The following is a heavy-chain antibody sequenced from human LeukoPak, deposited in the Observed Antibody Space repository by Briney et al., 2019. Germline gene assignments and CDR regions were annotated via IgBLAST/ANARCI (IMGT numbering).Heavy chain of an antibody. D-gene: IGHD5-18*01. V-gene: IGHV4-59*11. Sequence: ASETLSLTCTVSGGSISGHYWSWIRLPPGKGLEWMGYIYYTGSPNYNPSLKSRFTMSVDTSKNQVSLKLSSVTAADTAVYYCARGLEVGYSYGKWYYYYYMDVWGKGTTVTVSS. J-gene: IGHJ6*03. CDR2: IYYTGSP. CDR1: GGSISGHY. CDR3: ARGLEVGYSYGKWYYYYYMDV.